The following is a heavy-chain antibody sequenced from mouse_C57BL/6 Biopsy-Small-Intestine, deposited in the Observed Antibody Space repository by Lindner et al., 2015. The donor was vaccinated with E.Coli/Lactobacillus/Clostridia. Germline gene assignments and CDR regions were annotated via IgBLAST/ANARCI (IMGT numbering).Heavy chain of an antibody. Sequence: SVKVSCKTSGFTFTNYAISWVRQAPGQGLEWMGWVSAANGNTAYAQHVQGRVTMTTDTSTSTAYIELRSLTSDDTAVYYCARVREGYISGTWMQLSFDFWGQGTLVTVSS. CDR2: VSAANGNT. CDR3: ARVREGYISGTWMQLSFDF. V-gene: IGHV1-4*01. D-gene: IGHD3-1*01. CDR1: GFTFTNYA. J-gene: IGHJ4*01.